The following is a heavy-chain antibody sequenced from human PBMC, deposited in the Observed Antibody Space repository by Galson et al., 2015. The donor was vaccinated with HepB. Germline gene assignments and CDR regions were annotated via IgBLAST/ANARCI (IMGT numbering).Heavy chain of an antibody. V-gene: IGHV3-23*01. J-gene: IGHJ4*02. Sequence: SLRLSCAASGFSFTRYAMPWVRQAPGKGLEWVSSITGSGGNSYYTDSVKGRFTVSRDNSKNTLLLQLNSLRAEDTAMYFCAKDGIMVANNPYHFHYWGQGTLVTVSS. CDR2: ITGSGGNS. CDR1: GFSFTRYA. D-gene: IGHD2-15*01. CDR3: AKDGIMVANNPYHFHY.